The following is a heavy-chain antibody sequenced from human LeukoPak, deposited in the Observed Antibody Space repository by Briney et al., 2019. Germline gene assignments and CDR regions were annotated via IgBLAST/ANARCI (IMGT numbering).Heavy chain of an antibody. J-gene: IGHJ5*02. V-gene: IGHV4-61*02. CDR3: AREAWGALERRVTFDL. CDR1: GGSLSSGSYY. CDR2: IYTSGST. D-gene: IGHD1-1*01. Sequence: SQTLSLTCTVSGGSLSSGSYYWSWIRQPAGKGLEWIGRIYTSGSTTYNPSLKSRVTMSVDTSKNQFSLKLSSVTAADTAVYYCAREAWGALERRVTFDLWGQGTLVSVS.